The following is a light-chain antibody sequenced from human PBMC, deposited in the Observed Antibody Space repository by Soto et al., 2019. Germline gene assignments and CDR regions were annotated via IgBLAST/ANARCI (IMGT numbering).Light chain of an antibody. CDR3: SSYTSSRAYV. Sequence: QSVLTQPPSVSGAPGQRVTISCTGSSSNIGAVYDVHWYQHLPGTAPKLLIYGNSNRPSGVPDRFSGSKSGTSASLAITGLQAEDEADYYCSSYTSSRAYVFGIGTKLTVL. CDR1: SSNIGAVYD. CDR2: GNS. J-gene: IGLJ1*01. V-gene: IGLV1-40*01.